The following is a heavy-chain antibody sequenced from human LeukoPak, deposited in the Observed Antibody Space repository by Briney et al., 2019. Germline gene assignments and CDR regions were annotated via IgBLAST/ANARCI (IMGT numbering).Heavy chain of an antibody. CDR1: GGSITSSSYY. D-gene: IGHD6-13*01. J-gene: IGHJ6*03. V-gene: IGHV4-39*07. Sequence: PSETLSLTCTVSGGSITSSSYYWGWIRQPPGKGLEWIGSIYYSGSTYYNPSLKSRVTISVDTSKNQFSLKLSSVTAADTAVYYCARGRVSSSTWYSTYYYYFYMDLWGKGTTVTVSS. CDR3: ARGRVSSSTWYSTYYYYFYMDL. CDR2: IYYSGST.